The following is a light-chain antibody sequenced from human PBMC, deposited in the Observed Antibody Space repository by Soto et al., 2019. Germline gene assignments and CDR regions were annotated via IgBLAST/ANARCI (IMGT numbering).Light chain of an antibody. V-gene: IGKV3-20*01. Sequence: EIVLTQSPGTLSLSPGERATLSCRASQSVSSSYLAWYQQKPGQAPRLLIYGASNRATGIPDRFNGSGSGTDFTLTISRVEPEDFAVYYCQQYGSSGTFGQGTKVDIK. CDR1: QSVSSSY. CDR3: QQYGSSGT. J-gene: IGKJ1*01. CDR2: GAS.